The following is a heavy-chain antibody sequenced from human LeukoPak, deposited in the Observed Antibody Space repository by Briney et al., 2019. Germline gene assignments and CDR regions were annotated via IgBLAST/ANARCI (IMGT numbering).Heavy chain of an antibody. Sequence: SETLSLTCTVSGGCISGYYWSWIRQPPGKGLEWIGEINHSGSTNYNPSLKSRVTISVDTSKNQFSLKLSSVTAADTAVYYCARARIAGNFDYWGQGTLVTVSS. V-gene: IGHV4-34*01. D-gene: IGHD6-13*01. CDR3: ARARIAGNFDY. CDR1: GGCISGYY. CDR2: INHSGST. J-gene: IGHJ4*02.